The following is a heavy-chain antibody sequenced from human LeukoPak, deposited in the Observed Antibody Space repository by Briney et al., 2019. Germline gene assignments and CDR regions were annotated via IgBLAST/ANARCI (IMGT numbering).Heavy chain of an antibody. CDR3: ARLFRYDSSGYYHARNWYFDL. D-gene: IGHD3-22*01. CDR2: IYYSGST. CDR1: GGSISSGDYY. J-gene: IGHJ2*01. Sequence: SQTLSLTCTVSGGSISSGDYYWSWIRQPPGKGLEWIGYIYYSGSTYYNPSLKSRVTISVDTSKNQFSLKLSSVTAADTAVYYCARLFRYDSSGYYHARNWYFDLWGRGTLVTVSS. V-gene: IGHV4-30-4*08.